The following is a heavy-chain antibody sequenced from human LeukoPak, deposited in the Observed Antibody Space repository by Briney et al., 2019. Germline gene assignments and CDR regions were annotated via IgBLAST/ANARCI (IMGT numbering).Heavy chain of an antibody. CDR1: GGSISSGSYY. Sequence: SETLSLTCTVSGGSISSGSYYWSWIRQPAGKGLEWIGRIYTSGSTNYNPSLKSRVTISVDTSKNQFSLKLSSVTAADTAVYYCATSRPGIAVAGTRRNWYFDLWGRGTLVTVSS. CDR3: ATSRPGIAVAGTRRNWYFDL. CDR2: IYTSGST. V-gene: IGHV4-61*02. J-gene: IGHJ2*01. D-gene: IGHD6-19*01.